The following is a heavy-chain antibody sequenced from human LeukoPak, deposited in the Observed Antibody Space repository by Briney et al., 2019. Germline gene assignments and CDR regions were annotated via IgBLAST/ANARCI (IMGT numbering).Heavy chain of an antibody. CDR2: ISSDRSNK. CDR3: AKCCPMDV. CDR1: GFTFGNYD. V-gene: IGHV3-30*18. D-gene: IGHD4/OR15-4a*01. J-gene: IGHJ6*02. Sequence: GGSLRLSCAASGFTFGNYDIHWVRQAPGKGLEWVALISSDRSNKYYSDSVKGRFTIFSDNSKNTLYLQMNSLRPEDTAVYYCAKCCPMDVWGQGTTVTVSS.